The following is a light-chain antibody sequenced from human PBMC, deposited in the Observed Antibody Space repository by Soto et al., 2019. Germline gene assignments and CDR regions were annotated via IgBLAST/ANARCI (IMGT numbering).Light chain of an antibody. CDR3: QQYNSSPFT. Sequence: DIQMTQSPSTVSASVGDRVTITCRASQSISSWLAWYQQKPGKAPKLLIYDASSLESGAPSRFSGSGSGTEFTLTISSLQPDDFATDYCQQYNSSPFTCGPGTNVDI. CDR1: QSISSW. CDR2: DAS. J-gene: IGKJ3*01. V-gene: IGKV1-5*01.